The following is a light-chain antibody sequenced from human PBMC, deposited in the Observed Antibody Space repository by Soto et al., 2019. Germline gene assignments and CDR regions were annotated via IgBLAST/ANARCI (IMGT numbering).Light chain of an antibody. CDR2: LGS. CDR3: MQVLQTPYT. J-gene: IGKJ2*01. CDR1: QSLLHSNGYNY. Sequence: DIVMTQSPLSLPVTPGEPASISCRSSQSLLHSNGYNYLDWYLQKPGQSPQILISLGSIRASGVXDXXSGSGSGTDLSLNISRVEAEDVGVYSCMQVLQTPYTFGQGTKLEIK. V-gene: IGKV2-28*01.